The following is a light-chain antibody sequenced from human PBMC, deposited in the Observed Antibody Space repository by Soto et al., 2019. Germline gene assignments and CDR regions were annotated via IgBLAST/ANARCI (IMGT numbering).Light chain of an antibody. V-gene: IGKV3-11*01. CDR2: DAS. CDR1: QSVSSY. J-gene: IGKJ5*01. CDR3: QQRTNWSPVT. Sequence: EIVLTQSPATLSLSPGERATLSCRASQSVSSYLAWYQQKPGQAPRLLIYDASNRAPGIPARFSGSGSGTDFTLTISSLEPDDFAVYYCQQRTNWSPVTFGQGTRLEIK.